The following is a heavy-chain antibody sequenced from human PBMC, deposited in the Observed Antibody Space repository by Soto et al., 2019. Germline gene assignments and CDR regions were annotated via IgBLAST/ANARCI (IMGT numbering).Heavy chain of an antibody. CDR2: IDGSGGDT. D-gene: IGHD2-15*01. V-gene: IGHV3-23*01. CDR1: GFTFSSYA. CDR3: AKEMVAAAYVETSPFDF. J-gene: IGHJ4*02. Sequence: EVQLLESGGGLVQPGGSLRLSCAASGFTFSSYAMAWVRQAPGTGLEWVSGIDGSGGDTSFADSVKGRFSISRDNSKKMLDLHMNSLRAEDTARYYCAKEMVAAAYVETSPFDFWGQGTLVTVSS.